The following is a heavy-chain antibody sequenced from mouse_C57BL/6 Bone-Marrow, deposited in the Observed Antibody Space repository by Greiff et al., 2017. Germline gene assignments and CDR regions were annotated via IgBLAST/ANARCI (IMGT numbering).Heavy chain of an antibody. Sequence: EVKLVESGAELVKPGASVKLSCTASGFNIKDYYMHWVKQRTEQGLEWIGRIDPEDGETKYAPKFQGKATITADTSSNTAYLQLSSLTSEDTAVYYCARSRWLGCAYWGQGTLVTVSA. CDR3: ARSRWLGCAY. CDR2: IDPEDGET. J-gene: IGHJ3*01. D-gene: IGHD2-3*01. V-gene: IGHV14-2*01. CDR1: GFNIKDYY.